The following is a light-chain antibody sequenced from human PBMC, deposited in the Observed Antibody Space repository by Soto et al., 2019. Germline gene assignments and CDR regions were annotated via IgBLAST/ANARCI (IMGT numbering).Light chain of an antibody. V-gene: IGKV3-15*01. Sequence: EIVMTQSPATLSVSPVERATLSCTASQSFSINLAWYQQKPGQAPRLLIYGASTRATGTPARFSGSGSGTYFTLTMSSLQSEDFAVYSGQQFNTWRLGSPFGKGTRL. CDR1: QSFSIN. J-gene: IGKJ5*01. CDR2: GAS. CDR3: QQFNTWRLGSP.